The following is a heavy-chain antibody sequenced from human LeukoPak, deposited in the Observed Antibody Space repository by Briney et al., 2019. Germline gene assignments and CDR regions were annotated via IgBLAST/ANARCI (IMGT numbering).Heavy chain of an antibody. D-gene: IGHD4-11*01. V-gene: IGHV3-23*01. J-gene: IGHJ3*01. CDR3: VKDDYCSIPGCVRDALVV. Sequence: GGSLRLSCAASGFPFGDFAMSWVRQVPGGGLHWVSTITRSGQNTYYADSVKGRFTISRDDYKGMLYLQMNSLRAEDTAMYSYVKDDYCSIPGCVRDALVVWGQGTVVTVSS. CDR1: GFPFGDFA. CDR2: ITRSGQNT.